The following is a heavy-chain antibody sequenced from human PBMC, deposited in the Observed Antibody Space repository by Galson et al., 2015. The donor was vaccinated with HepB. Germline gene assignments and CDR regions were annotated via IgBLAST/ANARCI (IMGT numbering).Heavy chain of an antibody. Sequence: SLRLSCAASGFTFSSYSMNWVRQAPGKGLEWVSSISSSSSYIYYADSVKGRFTISRDNAKNSLYLQMNSLRAEDTAVYYCARDGKSYSNFYALTANYYYYYMDVWGKGTTVTVSS. CDR1: GFTFSSYS. J-gene: IGHJ6*03. CDR2: ISSSSSYI. D-gene: IGHD4-11*01. V-gene: IGHV3-21*01. CDR3: ARDGKSYSNFYALTANYYYYYMDV.